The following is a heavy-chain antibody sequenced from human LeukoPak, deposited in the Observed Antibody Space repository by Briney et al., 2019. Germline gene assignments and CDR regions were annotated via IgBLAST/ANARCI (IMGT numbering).Heavy chain of an antibody. CDR2: FDLRKALEWKGRFDPEKDDI. CDR1: GYSLTELS. Sequence: ASVKVSCKVSGYSLTELSMHWVRQAPGKGLEWMGGFDLRKALEWKGRFDPEKDDINSAQKFQGRVTLTEDTSTDTVYMELSSLRSEDTAVYYCVIHLVYYGSGNSAYWGQGTQVTVSP. V-gene: IGHV1-24*01. J-gene: IGHJ4*02. CDR3: VIHLVYYGSGNSAY. D-gene: IGHD3-10*01.